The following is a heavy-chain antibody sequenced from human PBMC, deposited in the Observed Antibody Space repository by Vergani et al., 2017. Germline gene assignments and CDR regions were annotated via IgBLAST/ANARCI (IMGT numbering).Heavy chain of an antibody. J-gene: IGHJ4*02. Sequence: QITLKESGPTLVKPTQTLTLTCTFSGFSLSTSGVGVGWIRQPPGKALEWLVLIYWNDDKRYSPSLKSRLTITKDTSKNQVVLTMTNMDPVDTATYYCAHRTYYYDSSGYSFDYWGQGTLVTVSS. CDR2: IYWNDDK. V-gene: IGHV2-5*01. CDR1: GFSLSTSGVG. CDR3: AHRTYYYDSSGYSFDY. D-gene: IGHD3-22*01.